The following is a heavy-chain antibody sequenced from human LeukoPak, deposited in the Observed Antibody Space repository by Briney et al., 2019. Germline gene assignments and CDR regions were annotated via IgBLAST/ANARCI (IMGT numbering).Heavy chain of an antibody. V-gene: IGHV4-34*01. CDR1: GGSFSGSS. D-gene: IGHD3-3*01. CDR3: ARGLASGYPPIPFDY. Sequence: PSETLSLTCAVYGGSFSGSSWSLIRQPPGKGLEWIGEINHSGSTNYNPSLKSRVTISVDTSKNQFSLSLDSVTAADTAVYYCARGLASGYPPIPFDYWGQGTLVTVSS. J-gene: IGHJ4*02. CDR2: INHSGST.